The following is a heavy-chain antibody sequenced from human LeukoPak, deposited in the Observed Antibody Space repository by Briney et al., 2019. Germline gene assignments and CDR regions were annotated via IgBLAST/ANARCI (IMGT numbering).Heavy chain of an antibody. CDR2: INHSGST. V-gene: IGHV4-34*01. D-gene: IGHD1-20*01. Sequence: SETLSLTCAVYGGSFSGYYWSWICQPPGKGLEWIGEINHSGSTNYNPSLKSRVTISVDTSKNQFSLKLSSVTAADTAVYYCARGRYNWSYWGKGTLVTVSS. CDR1: GGSFSGYY. J-gene: IGHJ4*02. CDR3: ARGRYNWSY.